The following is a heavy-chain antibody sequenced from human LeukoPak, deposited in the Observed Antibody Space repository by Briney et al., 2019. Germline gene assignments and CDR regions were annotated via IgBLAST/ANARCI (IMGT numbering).Heavy chain of an antibody. D-gene: IGHD3-22*01. Sequence: SVKVSCKASGGTFSSYAISWVRQAPGQGLEWMGGIIPIFGTANYAQKFQGRVTITADESTSTAYMELSSLRSEDTAVYYCARDNYYDSSGYYYYFDYWGQGTLVTVSS. J-gene: IGHJ4*02. CDR2: IIPIFGTA. V-gene: IGHV1-69*13. CDR1: GGTFSSYA. CDR3: ARDNYYDSSGYYYYFDY.